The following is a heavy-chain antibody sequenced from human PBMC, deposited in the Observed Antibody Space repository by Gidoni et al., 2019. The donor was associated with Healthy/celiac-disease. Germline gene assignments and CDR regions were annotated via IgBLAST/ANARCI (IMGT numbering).Heavy chain of an antibody. D-gene: IGHD3-9*01. CDR1: GYTFTSYG. CDR3: ARGRYVGWLSLATPGWFGP. Sequence: GQSGAEVKKPGASVKVSCKASGYTFTSYGICWVRQAPGQGLEGMGWSSAYNGNTNYAQKLQGRATMTTDTSTSAAYMELRSLRSDVTAVYFSARGRYVGWLSLATPGWFGPWGQGTLVTVSS. CDR2: SSAYNGNT. J-gene: IGHJ5*02. V-gene: IGHV1-18*01.